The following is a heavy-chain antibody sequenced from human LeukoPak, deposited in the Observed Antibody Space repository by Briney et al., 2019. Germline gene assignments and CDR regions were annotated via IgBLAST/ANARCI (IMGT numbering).Heavy chain of an antibody. CDR1: GYTFTSYG. D-gene: IGHD5-12*01. J-gene: IGHJ2*01. CDR3: ARSIWIYGYFDL. CDR2: ISAYNGNT. V-gene: IGHV1-18*01. Sequence: ASVKVSCKASGYTFTSYGISWVRQAPGQGLEWMGWISAYNGNTNYAQKLQGRVTMTTDTSTSTAYMELSSLRSEDTAVYYCARSIWIYGYFDLWGRGTLVTVSS.